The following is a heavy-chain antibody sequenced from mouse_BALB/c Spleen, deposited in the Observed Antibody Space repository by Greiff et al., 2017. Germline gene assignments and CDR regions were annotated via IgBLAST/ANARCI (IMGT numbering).Heavy chain of an antibody. CDR3: ARAHYGYDGGTFAY. V-gene: IGHV5-6-5*01. Sequence: EVKLVESGGGLVKPGGSLKLSCAASGFTFSSYAMSWVRQTPEKRLEWVASISSGGSTYYPDSVKGRFTISRDNARNILYLQMSSLRSEDTAMYYCARAHYGYDGGTFAYWGQGTLVTVSA. CDR1: GFTFSSYA. CDR2: ISSGGST. J-gene: IGHJ3*01. D-gene: IGHD2-2*01.